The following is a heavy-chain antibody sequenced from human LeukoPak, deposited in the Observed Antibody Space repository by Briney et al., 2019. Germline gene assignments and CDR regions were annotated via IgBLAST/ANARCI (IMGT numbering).Heavy chain of an antibody. D-gene: IGHD6-13*01. J-gene: IGHJ4*02. V-gene: IGHV4-30-2*01. CDR2: IYLSGST. Sequence: SETLSLTWAVAGGSISSGGYSWSWIRQPPVNGLEWIGYIYLSGSTYYNPSLKSRVTISVDRSKNQFSLKLSSVTAADTAVYYCARVPTAAAVVYFDYWGQGTLVIVSS. CDR3: ARVPTAAAVVYFDY. CDR1: GGSISSGGYS.